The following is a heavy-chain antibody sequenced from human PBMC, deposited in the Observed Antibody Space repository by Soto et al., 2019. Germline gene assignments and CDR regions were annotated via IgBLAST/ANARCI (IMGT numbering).Heavy chain of an antibody. J-gene: IGHJ3*01. CDR2: IGNSNNPT. CDR3: AREEGYCNGGPCYRGAFDF. CDR1: GFTFSDYS. V-gene: IGHV3-21*02. D-gene: IGHD2-15*01. Sequence: EVQLVESGGGLVKPGGSPRLSCAASGFTFSDYSMPWVRQAPGKGLEWLAFIGNSNNPTFYADSVRGRFTISRDNPKNSVYLQMNSLREEDTAVYFCAREEGYCNGGPCYRGAFDFWGQVTIVTVSS.